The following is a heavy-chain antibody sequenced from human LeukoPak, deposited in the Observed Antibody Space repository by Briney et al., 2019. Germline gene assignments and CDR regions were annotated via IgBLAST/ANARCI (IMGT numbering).Heavy chain of an antibody. CDR1: GGSVTTSSFY. J-gene: IGHJ3*02. V-gene: IGHV4-39*07. CDR3: AKSGPAAGRPDAFDI. D-gene: IGHD2-2*01. Sequence: SETLSHTCTLSGGSVTTSSFYWAWIRQPPGKGLECIGTIYYSGITYYHSSLKSRVTISVDTSKNQFSLKLNSVTAADTAVYFCAKSGPAAGRPDAFDIWGQGTMVTVSS. CDR2: IYYSGIT.